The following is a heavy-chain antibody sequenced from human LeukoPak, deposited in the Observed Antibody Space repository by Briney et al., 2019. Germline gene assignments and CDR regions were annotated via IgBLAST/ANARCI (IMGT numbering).Heavy chain of an antibody. CDR3: ARVAFGVTVNYFDY. J-gene: IGHJ4*02. CDR1: GFTFSSYS. CDR2: ISSSSSYI. D-gene: IGHD4-17*01. Sequence: TGGSLRLSCAASGFTFSSYSMNWVRQAPGKGLEWVSSISSSSSYIYYADSVKGRFTISRDNAKNSLYLQMNSLRAEDTAVYYCARVAFGVTVNYFDYWGQGTLVTVSS. V-gene: IGHV3-21*01.